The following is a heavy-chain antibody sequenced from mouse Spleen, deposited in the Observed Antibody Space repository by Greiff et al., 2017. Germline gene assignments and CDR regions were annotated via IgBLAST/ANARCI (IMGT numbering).Heavy chain of an antibody. CDR1: GLIFSNYW. J-gene: IGHJ2*01. CDR3: TGLVDY. V-gene: IGHV6-3*01. CDR2: IRLKSDNYAT. D-gene: IGHD4-1*01. Sequence: EVMLVESGGGLVQPGGSMKLSCVASGLIFSNYWMNWVRQSPEKGLEWLAQIRLKSDNYATHYAESVKGRFTISREDSKSSVYLQMNNLRTEDTGIYFCTGLVDYWGQGTTLTVSS.